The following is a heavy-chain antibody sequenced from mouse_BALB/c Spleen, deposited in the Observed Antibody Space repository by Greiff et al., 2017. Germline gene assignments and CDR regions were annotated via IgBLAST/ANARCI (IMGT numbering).Heavy chain of an antibody. CDR1: GFTFSSYG. V-gene: IGHV5-6*01. CDR2: ISSGGSYT. CDR3: ARDGGSRPFAY. D-gene: IGHD2-3*01. J-gene: IGHJ3*01. Sequence: EVQLEQSGGDLVKPGGSLKLSCAASGFTFSSYGMSWVRQTPDKRLEWVATISSGGSYTYYPDSVKGRFTISRDNAKNTLYLQMSSLKSEDTAMYYCARDGGSRPFAYWGQGTLVTVSA.